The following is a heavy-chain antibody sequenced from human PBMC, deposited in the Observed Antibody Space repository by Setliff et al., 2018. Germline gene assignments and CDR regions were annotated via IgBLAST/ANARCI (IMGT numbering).Heavy chain of an antibody. D-gene: IGHD5-18*01. CDR3: VREGVDTRSSTDYRYYMDV. V-gene: IGHV1-69*05. CDR2: TIPIFGTT. Sequence: SVKVSCKASGGTFSSYGISWVRQAPGQGLEWMGGTIPIFGTTDYAQKFQGRVTIITDESTSTAFMQLSSLRSEDTAVYYCVREGVDTRSSTDYRYYMDVWGKGTTVTVSS. CDR1: GGTFSSYG. J-gene: IGHJ6*03.